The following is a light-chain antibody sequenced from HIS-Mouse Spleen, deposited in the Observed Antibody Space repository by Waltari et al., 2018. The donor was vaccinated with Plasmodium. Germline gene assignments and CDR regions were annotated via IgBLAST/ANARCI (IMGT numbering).Light chain of an antibody. V-gene: IGKV3-11*01. CDR3: QQRSNWPLT. CDR2: DAS. CDR1: QSVSSY. Sequence: EIVMTQSPATLSVSPGERATLSCRASQSVSSYLAWYQQKPGQAPSLLIYDASNRATGIPARFSGSGSGTDFTLTISSLEPEDFAVYYCQQRSNWPLTFGGGTKVAIK. J-gene: IGKJ4*01.